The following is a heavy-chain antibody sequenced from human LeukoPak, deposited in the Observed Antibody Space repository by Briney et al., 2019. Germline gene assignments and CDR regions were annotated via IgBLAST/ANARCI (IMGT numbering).Heavy chain of an antibody. CDR2: ISGSGGST. CDR3: AKDRYDSIGYHGDFDY. D-gene: IGHD3-22*01. J-gene: IGHJ4*02. Sequence: GGSLRLSCAASGFTFSSYAMSWVRQAPGKGLEWVSAISGSGGSTYYADSVKGRFTISRDNSKNTLYLQMHSLRAEDTAVYYCAKDRYDSIGYHGDFDYWGQGTLVTVSS. V-gene: IGHV3-23*01. CDR1: GFTFSSYA.